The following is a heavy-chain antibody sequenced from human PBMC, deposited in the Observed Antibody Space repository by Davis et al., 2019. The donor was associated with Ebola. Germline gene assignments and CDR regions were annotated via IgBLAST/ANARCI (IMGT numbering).Heavy chain of an antibody. CDR2: IIPILGIA. Sequence: SVKVSCKASGGTFSSYAISWVRQAPGQGLEWMGRIIPILGIANYAQKFQGRVTITADKSTSTAYMELSSLRSEDTAVYYCARAKEGGVDYWGQGTLVTVPS. CDR1: GGTFSSYA. D-gene: IGHD3-16*01. J-gene: IGHJ4*02. CDR3: ARAKEGGVDY. V-gene: IGHV1-69*04.